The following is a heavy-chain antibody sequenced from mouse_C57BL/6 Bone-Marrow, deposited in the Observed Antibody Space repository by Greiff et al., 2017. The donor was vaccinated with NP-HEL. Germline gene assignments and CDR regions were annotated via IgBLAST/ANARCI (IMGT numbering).Heavy chain of an antibody. Sequence: QVHVKQSGAELARPGASVKLSCKASGYTFTSYGISWVKQRTGQGLEWIGEIYPRSGNTYYNEKFKGKATLTADKSSSTAYMELRSLTSEDSAVYFCARKGITTVVATDFDYWGQGTTLTVSS. V-gene: IGHV1-81*01. CDR3: ARKGITTVVATDFDY. D-gene: IGHD1-1*01. CDR2: IYPRSGNT. J-gene: IGHJ2*01. CDR1: GYTFTSYG.